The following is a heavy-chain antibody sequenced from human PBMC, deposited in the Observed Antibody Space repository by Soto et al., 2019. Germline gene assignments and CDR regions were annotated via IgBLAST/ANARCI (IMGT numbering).Heavy chain of an antibody. CDR2: ISGSGGNT. J-gene: IGHJ4*02. CDR3: AESASQWELPYY. D-gene: IGHD1-26*01. CDR1: GFTFSSYA. V-gene: IGHV3-23*01. Sequence: EVQLLESGGGLVQPGGSLRLSCAASGFTFSSYAMSRVRQAPGKGLEWVSAISGSGGNTYYAASVKGRFTISRDNSDNTLYLQMNTLRAEDTAIYYCAESASQWELPYYWGQGTLVTVAS.